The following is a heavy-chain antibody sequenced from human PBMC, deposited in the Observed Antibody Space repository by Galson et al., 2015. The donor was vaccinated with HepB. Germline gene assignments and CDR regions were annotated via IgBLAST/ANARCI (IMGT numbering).Heavy chain of an antibody. CDR1: GFTFSSYA. D-gene: IGHD3-10*01. CDR3: ARGARGYYGSGSYSRIYYYGMDV. Sequence: SLRLSCAASGFTFSSYAMHWVRQAPGKGLEWVAVISYDGSNKYYADSVKGRFTISRDNSKNTLYLQMNSLRAEDTAVYYCARGARGYYGSGSYSRIYYYGMDVWGQGTTVTVSS. V-gene: IGHV3-30*04. CDR2: ISYDGSNK. J-gene: IGHJ6*02.